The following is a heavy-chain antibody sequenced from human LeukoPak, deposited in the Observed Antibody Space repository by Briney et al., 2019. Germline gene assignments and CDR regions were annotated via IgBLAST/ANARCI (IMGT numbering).Heavy chain of an antibody. V-gene: IGHV4-59*12. CDR2: IFYSGST. CDR1: GGSISTYY. D-gene: IGHD3-3*01. Sequence: PSETLSLTCTVSGGSISTYYWSWIRQPPGKGLEWIGYIFYSGSTNYNPSLKSRVTISVDTSKNQFSLKLSSVTAADTAVYYCARRSTIFGVVSGSYDYWGQGTLVTVSS. CDR3: ARRSTIFGVVSGSYDY. J-gene: IGHJ4*02.